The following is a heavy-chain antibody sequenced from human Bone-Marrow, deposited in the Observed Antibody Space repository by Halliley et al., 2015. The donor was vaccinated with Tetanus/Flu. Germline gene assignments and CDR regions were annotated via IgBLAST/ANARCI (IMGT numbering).Heavy chain of an antibody. CDR3: GRSQGIGMTGDNYYDGMDV. D-gene: IGHD3-9*01. CDR1: GYSFSDYW. Sequence: VQLVPSGAEVKEPGESLKISCKGSGYSFSDYWIDWVRQMPGQGLESMGIIFPGDSETRYGPSFQGQVSITADTSISTAYLQWSSRKAGGSGKYFCGRSQGIGMTGDNYYDGMDVWGQGTTGAVYS. V-gene: IGHV5-51*01. J-gene: IGHJ6*02. CDR2: IFPGDSET.